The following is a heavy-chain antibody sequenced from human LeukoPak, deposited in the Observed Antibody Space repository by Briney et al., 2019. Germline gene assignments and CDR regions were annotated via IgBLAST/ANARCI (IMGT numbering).Heavy chain of an antibody. CDR2: ISSNGGST. CDR1: GYTFSGYS. CDR3: ARWSPLNTAMALAAFDY. D-gene: IGHD5-18*01. Sequence: GGSLRLSCAACGYTFSGYSMHWVRQAPGKGLEYVSAISSNGGSTYYANSVKGRFTISRDNSKNTLYLQMGNLRAEDMAVYYCARWSPLNTAMALAAFDYWGQGTLVTVSS. V-gene: IGHV3-64*01. J-gene: IGHJ4*02.